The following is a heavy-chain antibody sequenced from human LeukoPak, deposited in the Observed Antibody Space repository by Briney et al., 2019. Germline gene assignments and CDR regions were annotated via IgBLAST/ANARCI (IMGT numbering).Heavy chain of an antibody. Sequence: GASVKVSCKASGYTFNNYFISWVRQAPGQGLEWMGWINPNSGRTGYAQKFQGRVTMTANTSISTAYMELRNLRFDDTAVYYCARGRSGLAAAGTYDYWGQGTLITVSS. CDR3: ARGRSGLAAAGTYDY. CDR1: GYTFNNYF. D-gene: IGHD6-13*01. J-gene: IGHJ4*02. V-gene: IGHV1-8*02. CDR2: INPNSGRT.